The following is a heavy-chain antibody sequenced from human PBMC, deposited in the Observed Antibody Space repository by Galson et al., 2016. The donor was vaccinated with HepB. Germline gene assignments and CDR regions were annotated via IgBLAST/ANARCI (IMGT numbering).Heavy chain of an antibody. CDR2: ISLDGSVT. V-gene: IGHV3-74*01. D-gene: IGHD5-24*01. CDR3: GASRDGYIDY. CDR1: GFTGFTFSSYW. J-gene: IGHJ4*01. Sequence: SLRLSCAASGFTGFTFSSYWMHWVRQAPGKGLVWVSRISLDGSVTIYGDSVKGRFSTSRDNAKNTLFLQMNSLRVGDTAVYYCGASRDGYIDYWGQGALVTISS.